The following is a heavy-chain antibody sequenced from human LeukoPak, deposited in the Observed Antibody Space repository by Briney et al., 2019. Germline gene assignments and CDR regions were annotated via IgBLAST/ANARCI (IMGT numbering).Heavy chain of an antibody. CDR3: ARDPGDDYLWGSYRYNWFDP. Sequence: PSETLSLTCTVSGGSISSSSYYWGWIRQPPGKGLEWIGSIYYSGSTYYNPSLKSRVTISVDTSKNQFSLKLSSVTAADTAVYYCARDPGDDYLWGSYRYNWFDPWGQGTLVTVSS. CDR1: GGSISSSSYY. CDR2: IYYSGST. D-gene: IGHD3-16*02. J-gene: IGHJ5*02. V-gene: IGHV4-39*07.